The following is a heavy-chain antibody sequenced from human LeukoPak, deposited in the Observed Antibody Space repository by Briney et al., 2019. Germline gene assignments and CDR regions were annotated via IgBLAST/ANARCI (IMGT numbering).Heavy chain of an antibody. J-gene: IGHJ6*02. CDR2: ISGSGGST. CDR1: GFTFSSYA. D-gene: IGHD6-13*01. Sequence: PGGSLRLSCAASGFTFSSYAMSWVRQAPGKGLEWVSAISGSGGSTYYADSVKGRFTISRDNSKNTLYVQMNSLRAEDTAMYYCARAGRSSSWYGDFYYSMDVWGQGTTVTVSS. V-gene: IGHV3-23*01. CDR3: ARAGRSSSWYGDFYYSMDV.